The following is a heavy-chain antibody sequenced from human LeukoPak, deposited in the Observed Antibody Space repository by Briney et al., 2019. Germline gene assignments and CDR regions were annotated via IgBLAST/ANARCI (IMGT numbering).Heavy chain of an antibody. D-gene: IGHD3-22*01. CDR2: ISSSSSTI. CDR3: ARDQDYYDSSGYGY. CDR1: GFTFSSYS. J-gene: IGHJ4*02. Sequence: GGSLRLSCAASGFTFSSYSMNWVRQAPGKGLEWVSYISSSSSTIYYADSVKGRFTISRDNATNSLYLQMNSLRDEDTAVYYCARDQDYYDSSGYGYWGQGTLVTVSS. V-gene: IGHV3-48*02.